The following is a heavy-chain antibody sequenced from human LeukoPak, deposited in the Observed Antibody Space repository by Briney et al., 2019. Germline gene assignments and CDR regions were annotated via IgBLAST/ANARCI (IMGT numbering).Heavy chain of an antibody. D-gene: IGHD3-22*01. J-gene: IGHJ4*02. CDR2: INPNSGDT. CDR3: AREQYYYDSSGWIDY. V-gene: IGHV1-2*02. CDR1: GYTFTGYY. Sequence: ASVKVSCKASGYTFTGYYMHWVRQAPGQGLEWMGWINPNSGDTNYAQKFQGRVTMTRDTSISTAYMELSRLRSDDTAVYYCAREQYYYDSSGWIDYWGQGTLVTVSS.